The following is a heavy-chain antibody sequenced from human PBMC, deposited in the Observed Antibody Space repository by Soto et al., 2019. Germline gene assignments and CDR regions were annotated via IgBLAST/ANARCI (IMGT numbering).Heavy chain of an antibody. V-gene: IGHV3-23*01. CDR3: AKFAGYDILTGRDAFDI. Sequence: GSLRLSCAASGFTFSSYAMSWVRQAPGKGLEWVSAISGSGGSTYYADSVKGRFTISRDNSKNTLYLQMNSLRAEDTAVYYCAKFAGYDILTGRDAFDIWGQGTMVTVSS. CDR2: ISGSGGST. D-gene: IGHD3-9*01. J-gene: IGHJ3*02. CDR1: GFTFSSYA.